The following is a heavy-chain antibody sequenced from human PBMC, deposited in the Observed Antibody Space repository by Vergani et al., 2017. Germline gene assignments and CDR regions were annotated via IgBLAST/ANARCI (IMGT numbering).Heavy chain of an antibody. CDR2: IYYSGST. CDR3: AGSHITIFGVVNNWFDP. D-gene: IGHD3-3*01. Sequence: VQLVESGGGLVQPGGSLRLSCAASGFTFSSYSMNWVRQAPGKGLEWIGSIYYSGSTYYNPSLKSRVTISVDTSKNQFSLKLSSVTAADTAVYYCAGSHITIFGVVNNWFDPWGQGTLVTVSS. CDR1: GFTFSSYS. V-gene: IGHV4-38-2*01. J-gene: IGHJ5*02.